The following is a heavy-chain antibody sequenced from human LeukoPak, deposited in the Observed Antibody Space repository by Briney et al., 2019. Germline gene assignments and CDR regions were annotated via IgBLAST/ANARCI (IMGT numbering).Heavy chain of an antibody. CDR1: GYTFTGYY. CDR3: AITNYYDSPFGD. V-gene: IGHV1-2*02. CDR2: INPNSGGT. J-gene: IGHJ4*02. D-gene: IGHD3-22*01. Sequence: GASVKVSCKASGYTFTGYYMHWVRQAPGQGLEWMGLINPNSGGTNYAQKFQGRVTMTRDTSISTAYMELSRLRSDDTAVYYCAITNYYDSPFGDWGQGTLVTVSS.